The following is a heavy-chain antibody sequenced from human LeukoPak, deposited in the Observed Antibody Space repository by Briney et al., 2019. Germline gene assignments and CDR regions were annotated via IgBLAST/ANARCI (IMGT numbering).Heavy chain of an antibody. V-gene: IGHV3-21*01. Sequence: AGGSLRLSCAASGFTFSSYSMNWVRQAPGKGLEWVSSISSSSSYIYYADSVKGRFTISRDNAKNSLYLQMNSLRAEDTAVYYCARARDCGGDCYDGFDYWGQGTLVTVSS. CDR1: GFTFSSYS. CDR2: ISSSSSYI. D-gene: IGHD2-21*02. J-gene: IGHJ4*02. CDR3: ARARDCGGDCYDGFDY.